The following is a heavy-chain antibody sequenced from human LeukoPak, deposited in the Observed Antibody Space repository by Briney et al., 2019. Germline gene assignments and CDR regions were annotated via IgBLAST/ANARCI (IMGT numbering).Heavy chain of an antibody. CDR2: ISSSSSTI. J-gene: IGHJ5*02. CDR3: AREIVHWFDP. Sequence: TGGSLRLSCAASGLTFSSYSMNWVRQAPGKGLEWVSYISSSSSTIYYADSVKGRFTISRDNAKNSLYLQMNSLRAEDTAVYYCAREIVHWFDPWGQGTLVTVSS. D-gene: IGHD3-16*02. V-gene: IGHV3-48*01. CDR1: GLTFSSYS.